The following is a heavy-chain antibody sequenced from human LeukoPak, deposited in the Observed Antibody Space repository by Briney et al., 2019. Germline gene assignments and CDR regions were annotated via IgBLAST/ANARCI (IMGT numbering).Heavy chain of an antibody. V-gene: IGHV4-34*01. CDR2: INHSGST. D-gene: IGHD3-10*01. Sequence: PSETLSLTCAVYGGSFSGYYWSWIRQPPGKWLEWIGEINHSGSTNYNPSLKSRVTISVDTSKNQFSLKLSSVTAADTAVYYCARHYRSGYYYGSGSYSRFDPWGQGTLVTVSS. CDR3: ARHYRSGYYYGSGSYSRFDP. CDR1: GGSFSGYY. J-gene: IGHJ5*02.